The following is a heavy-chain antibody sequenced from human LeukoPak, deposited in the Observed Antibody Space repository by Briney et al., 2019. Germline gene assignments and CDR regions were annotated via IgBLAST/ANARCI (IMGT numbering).Heavy chain of an antibody. V-gene: IGHV3-11*01. J-gene: IGHJ4*02. Sequence: GGSLRLSCAASGFTFSDYYMSWIRQAPGKGLEWVSYISSSGSTICYADSVKGRFTISRDNAKNSLYLQMNSLRAEDTAVYYCARVRLPTRYYYDSSGYYFDYWGQGTLVTVSS. CDR1: GFTFSDYY. D-gene: IGHD3-22*01. CDR3: ARVRLPTRYYYDSSGYYFDY. CDR2: ISSSGSTI.